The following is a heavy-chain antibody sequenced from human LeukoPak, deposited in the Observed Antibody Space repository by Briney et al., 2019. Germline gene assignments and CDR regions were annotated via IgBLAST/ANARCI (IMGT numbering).Heavy chain of an antibody. V-gene: IGHV1-8*01. CDR2: MNPNSGNT. J-gene: IGHJ4*02. Sequence: ASVKVSCKASGYTFTSYDINWVRQATGQGLEWMGWMNPNSGNTGYAQKFQGRVTMTRNTSISTAYMELSSLRSEDTAVYYCAREVWFGEYFDYWGQGTLVTVSS. D-gene: IGHD3-10*01. CDR3: AREVWFGEYFDY. CDR1: GYTFTSYD.